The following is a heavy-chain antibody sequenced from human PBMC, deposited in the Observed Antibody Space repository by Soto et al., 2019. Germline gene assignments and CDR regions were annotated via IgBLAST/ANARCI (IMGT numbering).Heavy chain of an antibody. CDR3: ARDQRGGSYGMGV. J-gene: IGHJ6*02. CDR2: INQDGSEK. V-gene: IGHV3-7*01. Sequence: EEQLVESGGALVLPGESLRLSCAASGFTFTSYWMSWVRQAPGKGLEWVAIINQDGSEKNSVASVKGRFTISRDNAKTSGYLEITRLRVGDTAVYYCARDQRGGSYGMGVWGQGTTVTV. CDR1: GFTFTSYW.